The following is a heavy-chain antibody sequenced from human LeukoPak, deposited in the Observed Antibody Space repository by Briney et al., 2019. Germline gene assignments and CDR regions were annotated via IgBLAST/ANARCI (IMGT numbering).Heavy chain of an antibody. J-gene: IGHJ4*02. Sequence: TSETLSLTCTVSGGSISSYYWSWIRQPPGKGLEWIGYIYYSGSTNYNPSLKSRVTISVDTSKNQFSLKLSSVTAADTAVYYCARSDYGDRRFDYWGQGTLVTVSS. D-gene: IGHD4-17*01. CDR1: GGSISSYY. V-gene: IGHV4-59*08. CDR2: IYYSGST. CDR3: ARSDYGDRRFDY.